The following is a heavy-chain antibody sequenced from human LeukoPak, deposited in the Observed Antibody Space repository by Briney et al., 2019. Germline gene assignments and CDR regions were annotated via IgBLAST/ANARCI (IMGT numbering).Heavy chain of an antibody. D-gene: IGHD2-8*01. Sequence: GGSLRLSCAASGFTFSSYEMNWVRQAPGKGLEWLSYISDSGSTIHYADSVKGRLTISRDNDRNSLYLQMNSLRAEDTAVYYCARDAPYGPDALVLWGQGTMVTVSS. V-gene: IGHV3-48*03. J-gene: IGHJ3*01. CDR2: ISDSGSTI. CDR1: GFTFSSYE. CDR3: ARDAPYGPDALVL.